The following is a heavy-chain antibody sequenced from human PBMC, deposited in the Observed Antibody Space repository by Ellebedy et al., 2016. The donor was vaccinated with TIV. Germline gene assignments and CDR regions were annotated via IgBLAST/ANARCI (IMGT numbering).Heavy chain of an antibody. CDR1: GFSLSPSGMC. V-gene: IGHV2-26*01. CDR3: ARQTYSSSSWYYYYYMDV. J-gene: IGHJ6*03. CDR2: IFSNDEK. Sequence: SGPTLVXPTQTLTLTCTFSGFSLSPSGMCVSWIRQPPGKALEWLAHIFSNDEKSYSTSLKSRLTISKDTSKSQVVLTMTNMDPVDTATYYCARQTYSSSSWYYYYYMDVWGKGTTVTVSS. D-gene: IGHD6-6*01.